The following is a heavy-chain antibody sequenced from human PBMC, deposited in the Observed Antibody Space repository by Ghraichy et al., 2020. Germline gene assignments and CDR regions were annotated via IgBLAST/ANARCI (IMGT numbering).Heavy chain of an antibody. CDR3: ARSAGNFRTRFDD. J-gene: IGHJ4*02. Sequence: GSLNISCAASGFTVSTNYMTWLRQAPGKGLEWVSVIYNDGSTYYADSVKGRFTISRDNSKNTLYLQMNSLRAEDTAVYYCARSAGNFRTRFDDWGQGTLVTVSS. D-gene: IGHD1-7*01. CDR1: GFTVSTNY. CDR2: IYNDGST. V-gene: IGHV3-66*01.